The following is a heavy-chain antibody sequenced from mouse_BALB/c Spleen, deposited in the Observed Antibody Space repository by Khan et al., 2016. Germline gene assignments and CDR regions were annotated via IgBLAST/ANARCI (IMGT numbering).Heavy chain of an antibody. CDR3: ARAWYFDY. Sequence: EVQLQESGPGLVKPSRSLSLTCSVTGYSITSGYYWNWIRQFPGNKLEWMGYISYDGSNNYNPSLKNRISITRDTSKNQFFLKLNSVTTEDTATYYCARAWYFDYWGQGTTLTVSS. J-gene: IGHJ2*01. V-gene: IGHV3-6*02. CDR2: ISYDGSN. CDR1: GYSITSGYY.